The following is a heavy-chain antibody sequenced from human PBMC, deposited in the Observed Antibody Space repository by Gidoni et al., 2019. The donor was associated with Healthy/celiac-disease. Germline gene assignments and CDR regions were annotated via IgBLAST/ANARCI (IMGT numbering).Heavy chain of an antibody. CDR3: ASAGGRGMVRDYYYYGMDV. D-gene: IGHD3-10*01. CDR1: GFTFSSSG. CDR2: IWYDGSNK. J-gene: IGHJ6*02. Sequence: QVQLVESGGGLVQPGRSLRLSCAASGFTFSSSGMPWVRQAPGKGLEWVAVIWYDGSNKYYADSVKGRFTISRDNSKNTLYLQMNSLRAEDTAVYYCASAGGRGMVRDYYYYGMDVWGQGTTVTVSS. V-gene: IGHV3-33*01.